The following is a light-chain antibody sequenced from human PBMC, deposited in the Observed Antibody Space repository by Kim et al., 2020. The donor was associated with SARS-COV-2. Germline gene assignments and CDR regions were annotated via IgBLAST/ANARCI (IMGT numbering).Light chain of an antibody. Sequence: QLVLTQSPSASASLGASIKLTCTLSSGHSSYAIAWHQQQPEKGPRYLMKLNSDGSHTKGDGIPDRFSGSSSGAERYLTISSLQSEDEADYYCQTCGTGTWVFGGGTKVTVL. CDR2: LNSDGSH. CDR1: SGHSSYA. CDR3: QTCGTGTWV. J-gene: IGLJ3*02. V-gene: IGLV4-69*01.